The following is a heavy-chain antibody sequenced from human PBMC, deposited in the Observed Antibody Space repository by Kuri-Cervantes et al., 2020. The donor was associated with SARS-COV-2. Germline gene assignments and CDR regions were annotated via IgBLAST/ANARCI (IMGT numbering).Heavy chain of an antibody. D-gene: IGHD3-22*01. Sequence: GSLRLSCTASGYSISSGYYWSWIRQHPGKGLEWIGYIYYSGSTNYNPPLKSRVTISVDTSKNQFSLKLSSVTAADTAVYYCARDPNYYDSSGYYNFDYWGQGTLVTVSS. CDR3: ARDPNYYDSSGYYNFDY. V-gene: IGHV4-61*01. J-gene: IGHJ4*02. CDR1: GYSISSGYY. CDR2: IYYSGST.